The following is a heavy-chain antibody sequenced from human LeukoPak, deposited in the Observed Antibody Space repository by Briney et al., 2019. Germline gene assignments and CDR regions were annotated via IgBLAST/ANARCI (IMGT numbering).Heavy chain of an antibody. Sequence: GESLKISCKGSGYSFTSYWIGWVRQMPGKGLEWMGIIYPGDSDTRYSPSFQGQVTISADKSVTTAYLQWSSLKASDAAMYYCARSHSSGWFPSDYWGQGTLVIVSS. D-gene: IGHD6-19*01. CDR3: ARSHSSGWFPSDY. J-gene: IGHJ4*02. CDR1: GYSFTSYW. V-gene: IGHV5-51*01. CDR2: IYPGDSDT.